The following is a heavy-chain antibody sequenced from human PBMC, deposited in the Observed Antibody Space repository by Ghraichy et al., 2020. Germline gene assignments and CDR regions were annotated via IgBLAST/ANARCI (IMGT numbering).Heavy chain of an antibody. D-gene: IGHD2-15*01. CDR2: INGGSNII. V-gene: IGHV3-48*02. CDR1: GFTFSIYS. Sequence: GGSLRLSCAASGFTFSIYSMNWVRQAPGKGLEWLSYINGGSNIIYYRDSLKGRFTISRDNVRNTVFLQMNSLRDEDTAVYYCARDKARSYCSGDTCYLGFDYWGQGTPVTVSS. CDR3: ARDKARSYCSGDTCYLGFDY. J-gene: IGHJ4*02.